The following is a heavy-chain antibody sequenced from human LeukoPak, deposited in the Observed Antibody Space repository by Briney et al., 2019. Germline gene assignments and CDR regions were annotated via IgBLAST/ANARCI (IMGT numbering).Heavy chain of an antibody. CDR3: ARDVGRFGEPRN. D-gene: IGHD3-10*01. J-gene: IGHJ4*02. Sequence: GGSLRLSCAASGFTVSSNYMSWVRQAPGKGLEWVSVIYSGGNTYYADSVKGRFTISRDNSKNTLYLQMNSLSAEDTAVYYCARDVGRFGEPRNWGQGTLVTVSS. V-gene: IGHV3-66*01. CDR1: GFTVSSNY. CDR2: IYSGGNT.